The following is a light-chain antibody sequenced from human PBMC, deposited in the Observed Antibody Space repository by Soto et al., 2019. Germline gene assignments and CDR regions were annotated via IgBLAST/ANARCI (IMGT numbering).Light chain of an antibody. CDR3: SSTTRTYFVIV. CDR1: SSGIGHDNR. V-gene: IGLV2-18*02. J-gene: IGLJ2*01. Sequence: QSALTQPPSVSGSPGQSVTISCTGTSSGIGHDNRVSWYQQSPGTAPRLMIYEVNNRPSGVPDRFSGSKSGNTASLTISGLQPEDEADYYCSSTTRTYFVIVFGGGPKVTVL. CDR2: EVN.